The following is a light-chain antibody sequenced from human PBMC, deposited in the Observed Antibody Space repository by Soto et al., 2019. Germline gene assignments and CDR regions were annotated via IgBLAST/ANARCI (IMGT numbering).Light chain of an antibody. V-gene: IGKV3-11*01. J-gene: IGKJ5*01. Sequence: EIVLTQSPATLSLSPGERATVSCRASQSVSNNLGWYQQKPGQAPRLRIYDASNRATGIPARFSGSGSGTDFTLTISSLEAEDFAVYYCQHGGTFGQGTRLEMK. CDR3: QHGGT. CDR1: QSVSNN. CDR2: DAS.